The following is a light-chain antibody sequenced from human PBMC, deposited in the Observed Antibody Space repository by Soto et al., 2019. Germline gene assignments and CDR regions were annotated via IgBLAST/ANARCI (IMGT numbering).Light chain of an antibody. CDR1: QTINSW. V-gene: IGKV1-5*03. Sequence: TQSPATLSASVGDRVTITCRASQTINSWLAWYQQKPGKAPKLLIYKASYLQSWVPSTFSGSGSGTEFTLTISSLQPDDFATYYCQQYKSYSSWTFGQGTKVEMK. CDR3: QQYKSYSSWT. CDR2: KAS. J-gene: IGKJ1*01.